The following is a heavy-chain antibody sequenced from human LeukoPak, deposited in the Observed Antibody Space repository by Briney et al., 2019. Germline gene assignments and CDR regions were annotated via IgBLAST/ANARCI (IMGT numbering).Heavy chain of an antibody. CDR2: IKTDGTKK. V-gene: IGHV3-7*01. J-gene: IGHJ4*02. CDR1: GFTLSSYW. Sequence: GGSLRLSCAASGFTLSSYWLSWVRQAPGKGLEWVANIKTDGTKKYYVDSVKGRFTISRDNAKNSLYLQMNSLRAEDTAVYYFAREGIDGYIDYWGQGPLVTVSS. CDR3: AREGIDGYIDY. D-gene: IGHD5-24*01.